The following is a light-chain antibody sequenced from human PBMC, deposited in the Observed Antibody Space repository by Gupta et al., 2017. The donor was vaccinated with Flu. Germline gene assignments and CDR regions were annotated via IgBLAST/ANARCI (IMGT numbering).Light chain of an antibody. CDR1: SSDIGEYNY. CDR2: EVS. Sequence: QSALTQPPSASGSPGQSVTISCTGTSSDIGEYNYVSWYQQHPGKAPRLMIYEVSQRPSGVPDRFSGSKSGNTASLTVSGLQAEDEADYYCSSYGGSNNCLYVFGTGTKVTVL. J-gene: IGLJ1*01. CDR3: SSYGGSNNCLYV. V-gene: IGLV2-8*01.